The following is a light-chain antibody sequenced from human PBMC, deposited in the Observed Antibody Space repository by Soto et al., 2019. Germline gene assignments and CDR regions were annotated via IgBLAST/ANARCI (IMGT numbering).Light chain of an antibody. CDR1: QSVGSN. CDR3: HQYNSWPLY. CDR2: GAF. V-gene: IGKV3D-15*01. J-gene: IGKJ3*01. Sequence: EIVLTQSPGTLSLSPGERATLSCRASQSVGSNLAWYQQKPGQAPRLLIYGAFSRATGIPARFSGSGSGTEFTLTISSLQSEDFAVYYCHQYNSWPLYFGPGTKVDIK.